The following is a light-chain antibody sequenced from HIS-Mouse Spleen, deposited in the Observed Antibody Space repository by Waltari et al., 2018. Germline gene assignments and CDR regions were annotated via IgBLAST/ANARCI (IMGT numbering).Light chain of an antibody. J-gene: IGLJ2*01. Sequence: SYELTQPPSVSVSPGQTASITCSGDKLGDKYACWYQQKPGQSPVLVIYQDSTRPSGIPERFSSSNSGNTATLTISGTQAMDEADYYCQAWDSSTANVVFGGGTKLTVL. CDR3: QAWDSSTANVV. V-gene: IGLV3-1*01. CDR1: KLGDKY. CDR2: QDS.